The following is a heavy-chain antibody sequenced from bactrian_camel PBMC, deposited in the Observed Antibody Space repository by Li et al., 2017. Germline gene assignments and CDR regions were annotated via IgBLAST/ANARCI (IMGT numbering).Heavy chain of an antibody. CDR2: IYTNGGST. Sequence: QVQLAESGGGLVQPGGSLRLSCAPSGFSVHRWHMSWVRQGPGKGLEWVASIYTNGGSTYYADSMKGRFTVSFDNAKNTMDLQANSLKPEDTAVYYCATSSEERQLGTRLNYWGQGTQVAVS. D-gene: IGHD7*01. J-gene: IGHJ4*01. V-gene: IGHV3-2*01. CDR3: ATSSEERQLGTRLNY. CDR1: GFSVHRWH.